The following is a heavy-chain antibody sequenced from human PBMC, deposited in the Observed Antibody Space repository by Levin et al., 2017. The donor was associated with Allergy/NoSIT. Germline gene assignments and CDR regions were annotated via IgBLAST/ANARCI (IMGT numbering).Heavy chain of an antibody. CDR2: ISRSGSDI. V-gene: IGHV3-48*03. D-gene: IGHD4-17*01. CDR1: GFTFSNYQ. Sequence: GGSLRLSCAASGFTFSNYQMNWVRQAPGKGLECVADISRSGSDIYYADSVKGRFTISRDDAKNSLYLQMNSLRAEDTAVYYCARVHGDYASYFDYWGQGTLVTVSS. J-gene: IGHJ4*02. CDR3: ARVHGDYASYFDY.